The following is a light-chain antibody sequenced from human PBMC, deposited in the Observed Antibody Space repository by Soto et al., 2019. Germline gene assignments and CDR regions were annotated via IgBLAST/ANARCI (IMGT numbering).Light chain of an antibody. CDR3: GSWDSSLSAYV. CDR1: SSNIGGNS. Sequence: QSVLTQPPSVSAAPGQKVTISCSGSSSNIGGNSVSGYQQLPGTAPKLLIYDDNKRPSGIPDRFSGSKSGTSATLGITGFQTGDEAYYYCGSWDSSLSAYVFGTGTKVNVL. CDR2: DDN. J-gene: IGLJ1*01. V-gene: IGLV1-51*01.